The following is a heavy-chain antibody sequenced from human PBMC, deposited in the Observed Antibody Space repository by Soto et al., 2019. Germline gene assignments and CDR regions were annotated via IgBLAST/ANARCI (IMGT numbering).Heavy chain of an antibody. CDR2: ITPLFGTP. CDR1: GGTFNKYA. Sequence: GASVKVSCQASGGTFNKYAIDWVRQAPGQGLEWMGGITPLFGTPNYAQRFQGRVTISADEVTSTAYMELRSLRSDDTGVYYCARQFDYDTSGYYYAYWGQGTLVTVSS. D-gene: IGHD3-22*01. V-gene: IGHV1-69*13. CDR3: ARQFDYDTSGYYYAY. J-gene: IGHJ4*02.